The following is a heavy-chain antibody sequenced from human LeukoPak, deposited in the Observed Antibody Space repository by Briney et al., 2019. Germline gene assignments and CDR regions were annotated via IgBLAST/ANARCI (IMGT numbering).Heavy chain of an antibody. CDR2: ISSSSSYI. CDR1: GFTFSSYS. Sequence: GGSLRLSCAASGFTFSSYSMNWVRQAPGKGLEWVSSISSSSSYIYYADSVKGRFTISRDNAKNSLYLQMNSLRAEDTAVYYCASRITIFGVVIMEDYWGQGTLVTVSS. D-gene: IGHD3-3*01. J-gene: IGHJ4*02. CDR3: ASRITIFGVVIMEDY. V-gene: IGHV3-21*01.